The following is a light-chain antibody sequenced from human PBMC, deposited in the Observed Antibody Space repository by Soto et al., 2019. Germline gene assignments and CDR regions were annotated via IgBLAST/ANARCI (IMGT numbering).Light chain of an antibody. Sequence: QSVLTQPPSASGTPGQRVTISCSGSSSNHGKNLVYWYQQLPGTAPKLLIYNNDQRPSGVPDRFSGSKSGTSASLAISGLRSEDEADYYCAAWDDRPSGRVFGGGTQLTVL. J-gene: IGLJ3*02. CDR2: NND. CDR1: SSNHGKNL. CDR3: AAWDDRPSGRV. V-gene: IGLV1-47*02.